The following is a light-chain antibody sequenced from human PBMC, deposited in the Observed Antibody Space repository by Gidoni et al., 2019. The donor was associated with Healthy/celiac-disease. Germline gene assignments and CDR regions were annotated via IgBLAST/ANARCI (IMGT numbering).Light chain of an antibody. CDR2: DAS. CDR3: QQYDNLPIT. CDR1: QDISNY. V-gene: IGKV1-33*01. J-gene: IGKJ3*01. Sequence: DLQMTQSPSSLSASVGDRVTITCQASQDISNYLNWYQQKPGKAPKLLIYDASNLETGVPSRLSGSGSGTDFTFTISSLQPEDIATYYCQQYDNLPITFGPGTKVEIK.